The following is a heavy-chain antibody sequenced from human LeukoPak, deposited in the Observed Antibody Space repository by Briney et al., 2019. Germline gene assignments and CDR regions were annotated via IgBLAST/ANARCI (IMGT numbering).Heavy chain of an antibody. Sequence: GGSLRLSCAASGFTFSSYGMHWVRQAPGKGLEGGAVISYDGSNKYYADSVKGRFTISRDNSKNTLYLQMNSLRAEDTAVYYCAKDPHYGDYVNYFDYWGQGTLVTVSS. CDR3: AKDPHYGDYVNYFDY. V-gene: IGHV3-30*18. CDR1: GFTFSSYG. D-gene: IGHD4-17*01. J-gene: IGHJ4*02. CDR2: ISYDGSNK.